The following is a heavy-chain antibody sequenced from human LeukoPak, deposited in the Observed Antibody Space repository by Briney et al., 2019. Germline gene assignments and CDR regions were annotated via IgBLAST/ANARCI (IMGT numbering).Heavy chain of an antibody. Sequence: ASVKVSCKASGYTFTGYYMHWVRQAPGQGVEWMAWINPNSGGTYYAQNFHDRITMTRDTSISTAYMELSRLRSDDTAIYYCARANALYCSSTSCLFDYWGQGTLVTVSS. CDR3: ARANALYCSSTSCLFDY. J-gene: IGHJ4*02. D-gene: IGHD2-2*01. V-gene: IGHV1-2*02. CDR1: GYTFTGYY. CDR2: INPNSGGT.